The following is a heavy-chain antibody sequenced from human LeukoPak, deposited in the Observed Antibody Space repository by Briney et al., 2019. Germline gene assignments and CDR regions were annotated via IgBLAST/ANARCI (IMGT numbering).Heavy chain of an antibody. J-gene: IGHJ4*02. Sequence: SGPTLVKPTQTLTLTCTLSGFSLSTSGVGVGWIRQPPGKALEWLALIYWNDDKRYSPSLKSRLTITKDTSKNQVVLTMTNMDPVDTATYYCAHRLRRTSVVVFDYWGQGTLVTVSS. V-gene: IGHV2-5*01. CDR2: IYWNDDK. CDR3: AHRLRRTSVVVFDY. CDR1: GFSLSTSGVG. D-gene: IGHD3-22*01.